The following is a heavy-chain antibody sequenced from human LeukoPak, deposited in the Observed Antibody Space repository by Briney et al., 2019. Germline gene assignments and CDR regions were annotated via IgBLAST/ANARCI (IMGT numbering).Heavy chain of an antibody. Sequence: GGSLRLSCAASGFTFSSYWVHWVRQAPGKGLVWVSRINSDGSSTSYADSVKGRFTISRDNAKNTLYLQMNSLRAEDTAVYYCASHQYSSGRRGAWFDPWGQGTLVTVSS. V-gene: IGHV3-74*01. J-gene: IGHJ5*02. D-gene: IGHD6-19*01. CDR3: ASHQYSSGRRGAWFDP. CDR2: INSDGSST. CDR1: GFTFSSYW.